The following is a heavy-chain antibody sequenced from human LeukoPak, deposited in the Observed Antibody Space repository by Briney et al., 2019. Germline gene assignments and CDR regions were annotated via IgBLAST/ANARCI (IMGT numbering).Heavy chain of an antibody. CDR3: ASSGDGIAVAGTMNDY. Sequence: PVKVSCKASGGTFSSYAISWVRQAPGQGLEWMGGIIPIFGTANYAQKFQGRVTITTDESTSTAYMELSSLRSEDTAVYYCASSGDGIAVAGTMNDYWGQGTLVTVSS. D-gene: IGHD6-19*01. V-gene: IGHV1-69*05. J-gene: IGHJ4*02. CDR1: GGTFSSYA. CDR2: IIPIFGTA.